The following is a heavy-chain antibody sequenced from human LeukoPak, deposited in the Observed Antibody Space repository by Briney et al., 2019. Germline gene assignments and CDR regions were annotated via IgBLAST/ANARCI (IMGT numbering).Heavy chain of an antibody. CDR3: ARADCSSSSCYELDY. Sequence: GGSLRLSCAGSGFTFSDYYMSWIRQAPGKGLEWVSYISSSGRTIYYADSVKGRFNISRDNAKNSLYLQMNSLRAEDTAVYYCARADCSSSSCYELDYWGQGTLVTVSS. D-gene: IGHD2-2*01. V-gene: IGHV3-11*04. CDR2: ISSSGRTI. CDR1: GFTFSDYY. J-gene: IGHJ4*02.